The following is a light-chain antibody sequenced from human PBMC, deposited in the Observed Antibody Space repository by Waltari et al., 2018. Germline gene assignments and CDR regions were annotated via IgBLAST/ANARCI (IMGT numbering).Light chain of an antibody. CDR1: SANIGYNY. Sequence: QSVLTQPPSVSAAPGQTVTISCSGSSANIGYNYVSWYQQFPGTAPKLLISDKRRRPSGIPDRFSGSKSGTSATLAITDLQTGDEADYYCVSWDSGLSAGVFGGGTRLTVL. V-gene: IGLV1-51*01. J-gene: IGLJ2*01. CDR2: DKR. CDR3: VSWDSGLSAGV.